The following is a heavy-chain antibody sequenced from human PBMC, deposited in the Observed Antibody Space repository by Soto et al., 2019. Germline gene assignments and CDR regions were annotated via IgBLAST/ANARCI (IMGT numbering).Heavy chain of an antibody. V-gene: IGHV3-11*06. D-gene: IGHD1-26*01. J-gene: IGHJ5*02. CDR2: ISSSSSYT. CDR3: ARDKLSYRFDP. Sequence: PWGSLSLSCASSGFTFIYYYMSWIRQAPGKGLEWVSYISSSSSYTNYADSVKGRFTISRDNAKNSLYLQMNSLRAEDTAVYYCARDKLSYRFDPWGQGTLVTVSS. CDR1: GFTFIYYY.